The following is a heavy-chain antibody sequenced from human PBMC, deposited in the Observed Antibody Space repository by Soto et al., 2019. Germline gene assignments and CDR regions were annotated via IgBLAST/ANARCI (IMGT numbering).Heavy chain of an antibody. J-gene: IGHJ6*02. V-gene: IGHV3-23*01. CDR2: ISGSGGST. CDR3: AKSGYSGYDGEYYYYGMDV. Sequence: EVQLLESGGGLVQPGGSLRLSCAASGFTFSSDAMSWVRQAPGKGLEWVSAISGSGGSTYYADSVKGRFTISRDNSKNTLYLQMNSLRAEDTAVYYCAKSGYSGYDGEYYYYGMDVWGQGTTVTVSS. CDR1: GFTFSSDA. D-gene: IGHD5-12*01.